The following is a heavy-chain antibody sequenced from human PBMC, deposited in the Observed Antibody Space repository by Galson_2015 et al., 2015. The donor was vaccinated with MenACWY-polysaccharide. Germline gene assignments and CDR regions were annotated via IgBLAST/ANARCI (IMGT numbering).Heavy chain of an antibody. J-gene: IGHJ6*03. D-gene: IGHD3-9*01. CDR1: GYDFTTYW. CDR2: IYPGDSDS. Sequence: QSGAEVKKPGEFLKISCKGSGYDFTTYWIAWVRQMPGKGPEWMGIIYPGDSDSTYSPSFQGQVTFSVDKSLTTAYLQWASLKASDTAIYYCARLTGPYSYYFYYMDVWGKGTTVTVSS. CDR3: ARLTGPYSYYFYYMDV. V-gene: IGHV5-51*01.